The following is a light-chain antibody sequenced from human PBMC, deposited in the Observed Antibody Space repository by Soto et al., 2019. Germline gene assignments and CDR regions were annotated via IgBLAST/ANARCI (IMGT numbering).Light chain of an antibody. J-gene: IGLJ1*01. CDR2: DVS. CDR1: SGDVGGYNY. V-gene: IGLV2-14*01. Sequence: QSALTQPASVSGSPGQSITISCTGTSGDVGGYNYVSWYQQHPGKAPKLMIYDVSNRPSGVSNRFSGSKSGNTASLTISGLQVEDEADYYCSSYTSSSTRVFGTGTKVTVL. CDR3: SSYTSSSTRV.